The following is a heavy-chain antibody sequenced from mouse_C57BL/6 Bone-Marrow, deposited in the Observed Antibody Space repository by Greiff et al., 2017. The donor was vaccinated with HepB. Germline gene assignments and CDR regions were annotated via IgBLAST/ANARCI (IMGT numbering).Heavy chain of an antibody. CDR1: GYTFTDYY. J-gene: IGHJ2*01. D-gene: IGHD2-4*01. V-gene: IGHV1-84*01. Sequence: VQLQQSGPELVKPGASVKISCKASGYTFTDYYINWVKQRPGQGLEWIGWIDPGSGNTKYNEKFKGKATLTVDTSSSTAYMQLSSLTSEDSAVYFCARDYDYDVNYFDYWGQGTTLTVSS. CDR2: IDPGSGNT. CDR3: ARDYDYDVNYFDY.